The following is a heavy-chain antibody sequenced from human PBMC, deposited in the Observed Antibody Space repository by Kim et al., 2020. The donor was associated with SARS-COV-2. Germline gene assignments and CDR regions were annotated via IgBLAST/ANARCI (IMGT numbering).Heavy chain of an antibody. CDR1: GDTFSNFA. Sequence: SVKVSCKAPGDTFSNFAINWVRQAPGQGLEWMGRIMPSLNVATYAQSFQGRVTITADKSTTTAYMELSNLRPEDTAMIFCARAQSLVGVIGNEAFDIWGQGTMVTLS. J-gene: IGHJ3*02. V-gene: IGHV1-69*04. D-gene: IGHD2-21*01. CDR3: ARAQSLVGVIGNEAFDI. CDR2: IMPSLNVA.